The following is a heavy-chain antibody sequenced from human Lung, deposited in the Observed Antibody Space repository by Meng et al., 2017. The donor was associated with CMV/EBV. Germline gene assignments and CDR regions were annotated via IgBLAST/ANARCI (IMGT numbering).Heavy chain of an antibody. D-gene: IGHD2-15*01. CDR3: ARGFINSGGDSALDF. CDR2: STRDSRHP. V-gene: IGHV1-2*04. J-gene: IGHJ4*02. CDR1: DYR. Sequence: DYRVHSVRQTPGQGLGWVGVSTRDSRHPVSGRTFRGFVTVTKDTSLTTVFLELTRLKYGVMAVYYCARGFINSGGDSALDFWGQGTLVTVSS.